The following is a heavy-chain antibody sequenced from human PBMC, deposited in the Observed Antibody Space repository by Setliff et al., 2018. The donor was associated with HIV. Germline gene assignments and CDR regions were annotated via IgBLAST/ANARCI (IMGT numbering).Heavy chain of an antibody. CDR1: GGSISSYY. CDR3: ARSPGDYEFDY. D-gene: IGHD4-17*01. V-gene: IGHV4-59*12. J-gene: IGHJ4*02. Sequence: PSETLSLTCTVSGGSISSYYWSWIRQPPGKGLEWIGYIYYSGSTNYNPSLKSRVTISVDTSKNQFSLKLSSVTAADTAVYYCARSPGDYEFDYWGQGTLVTVSS. CDR2: IYYSGST.